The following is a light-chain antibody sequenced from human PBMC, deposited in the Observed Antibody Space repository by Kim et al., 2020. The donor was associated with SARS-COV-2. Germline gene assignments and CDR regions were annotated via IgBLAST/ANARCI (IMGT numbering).Light chain of an antibody. J-gene: IGLJ3*02. V-gene: IGLV3-19*01. CDR3: NSRDSSGNHLV. CDR2: GKN. Sequence: SSELTQDPAVSVALGQTVRITCQGDSLRSYYASWYQQKPGQAPVLVIYGKNNRPSGIPDRFSGSSSGNTASLTITGAQAEDGADYYCNSRDSSGNHLVFGGRAQLTVL. CDR1: SLRSYY.